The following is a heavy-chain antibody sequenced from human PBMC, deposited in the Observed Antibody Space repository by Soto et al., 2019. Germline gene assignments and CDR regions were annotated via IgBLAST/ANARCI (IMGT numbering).Heavy chain of an antibody. CDR1: GGNFSTSG. D-gene: IGHD1-26*01. J-gene: IGHJ5*02. CDR2: IIPLFGTT. Sequence: SVNVSCKASGGNFSTSGISWVRQAPGQGLEWMGGIIPLFGTTNYARKFKGRVTVNAEESTKTSYMELSSLRFEDTAIYYCARARGTRWYNWCERWGQGNKVSVSA. V-gene: IGHV1-69*13. CDR3: ARARGTRWYNWCER.